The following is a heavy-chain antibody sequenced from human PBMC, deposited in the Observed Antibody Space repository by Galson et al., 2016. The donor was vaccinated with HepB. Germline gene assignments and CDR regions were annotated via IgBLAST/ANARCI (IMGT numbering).Heavy chain of an antibody. CDR3: AKSVLGYDILTGYYRRGAVY. J-gene: IGHJ4*02. Sequence: SLRLSCAASGFTFSSYAMSWVRQAPGKGLEWVSSSGSGGPTYYADSVKGRFTLSRDNSKNTLFLQMHSLRADDTAVYYCAKSVLGYDILTGYYRRGAVYWGQGTLVTVSS. CDR2: SGSGGPT. D-gene: IGHD3-9*01. CDR1: GFTFSSYA. V-gene: IGHV3-23*01.